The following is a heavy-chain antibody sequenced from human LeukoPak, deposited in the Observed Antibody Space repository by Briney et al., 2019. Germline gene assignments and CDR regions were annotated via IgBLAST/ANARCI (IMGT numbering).Heavy chain of an antibody. CDR3: ARYAVDY. CDR2: ISTDGSRI. J-gene: IGHJ4*02. Sequence: PGGSLRLSCAASGFTFRDSAMYWVRQAPGKGLEYVSVISTDGSRIYYADSVKGRFTISRDNSKNTLYLQMGSLRAEDTAVYYCARYAVDYWGQGTLVTVSS. V-gene: IGHV3-64*02. CDR1: GFTFRDSA.